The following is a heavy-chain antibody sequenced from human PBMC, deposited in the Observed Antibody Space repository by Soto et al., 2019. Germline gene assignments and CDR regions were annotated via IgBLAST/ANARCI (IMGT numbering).Heavy chain of an antibody. CDR1: GFIFSDYS. J-gene: IGHJ6*02. CDR2: ITTTSSTM. CDR3: ARDFKGRYYYYGMDV. Sequence: GGSLRLSCTPSGFIFSDYSMNWVRQAPGKGLEWISYITTTSSTMYYADSVKGRFAISRDNAKNSLYLQMNSLRDEDTAVYYCARDFKGRYYYYGMDVWGQGTTVTVSS. V-gene: IGHV3-48*02.